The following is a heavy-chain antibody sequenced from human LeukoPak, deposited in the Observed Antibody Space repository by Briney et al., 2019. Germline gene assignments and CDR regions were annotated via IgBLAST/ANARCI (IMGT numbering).Heavy chain of an antibody. V-gene: IGHV3-23*01. CDR2: ISGSGGSS. J-gene: IGHJ4*02. D-gene: IGHD1-26*01. CDR3: ARDNVGSTRSLDY. Sequence: PGGSLRLSCAASGFTFSSSTMSWVRQAPGKGLEWVSAISGSGGSSYYADSVKGRFTISRDNFKNTLYLQMNSLRAEDTAVYYCARDNVGSTRSLDYWGQGTPVTVSS. CDR1: GFTFSSST.